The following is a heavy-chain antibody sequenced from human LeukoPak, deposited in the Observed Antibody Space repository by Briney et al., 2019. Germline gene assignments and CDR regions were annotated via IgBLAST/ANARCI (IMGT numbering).Heavy chain of an antibody. CDR3: ATTGTDYYFDY. V-gene: IGHV3-74*01. CDR1: GFTFSSYW. Sequence: GGSLRLSCAASGFTFSSYWMHWVRQAPGKGRWLVSHIKSDGSSTNYADSVKGRFTISRDNAKNTLYLQMDSLRAEDTAVYYCATTGTDYYFDYWGQGTLVTVSS. D-gene: IGHD3/OR15-3a*01. CDR2: IKSDGSST. J-gene: IGHJ4*02.